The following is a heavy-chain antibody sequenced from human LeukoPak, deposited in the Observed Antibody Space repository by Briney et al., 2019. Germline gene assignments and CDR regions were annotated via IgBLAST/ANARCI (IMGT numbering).Heavy chain of an antibody. CDR1: GFTFSIYS. D-gene: IGHD3-10*02. CDR3: AELGITMIGGV. Sequence: GGSLRLSCAASGFTFSIYSMNWVRHAPGKGLEWVSSISSSSSYTYYADSVRGRFTISRDNAKNSLYLQMNSLRAEDTAVYYCAELGITMIGGVWSKGTTVTISS. V-gene: IGHV3-21*01. CDR2: ISSSSSYT. J-gene: IGHJ6*04.